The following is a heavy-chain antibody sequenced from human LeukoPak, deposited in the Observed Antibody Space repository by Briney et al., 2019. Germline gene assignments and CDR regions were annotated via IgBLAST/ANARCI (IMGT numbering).Heavy chain of an antibody. J-gene: IGHJ6*03. CDR1: GGTFSSYA. CDR2: IIPIFGTA. Sequence: SVKVSCKASGGTFSSYAISWVRQAPGQGLEWMGGIIPIFGTANYAQKFQGRVTITADKSTSTAYMELSSLRSEDTAVYYCARDLLDYYYMDVWGKGTTVTVSS. CDR3: ARDLLDYYYMDV. V-gene: IGHV1-69*06.